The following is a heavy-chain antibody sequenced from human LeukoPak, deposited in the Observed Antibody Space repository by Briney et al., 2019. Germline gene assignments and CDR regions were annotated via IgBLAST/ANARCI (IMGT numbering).Heavy chain of an antibody. Sequence: PSETLSLTCAVYGGSFSGYYWSWIRQPPGKGLEWIGEINHSGSTNYNPSLKSRVTISVDTSKNQFSPKLSSVTAADTAVYYCAGEAYGSGSSDNWFDPWGQGTLVTVSS. V-gene: IGHV4-34*01. CDR1: GGSFSGYY. D-gene: IGHD3-10*01. CDR2: INHSGST. CDR3: AGEAYGSGSSDNWFDP. J-gene: IGHJ5*02.